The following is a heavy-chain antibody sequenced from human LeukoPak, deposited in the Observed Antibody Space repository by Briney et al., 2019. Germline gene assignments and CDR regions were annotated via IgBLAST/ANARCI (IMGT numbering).Heavy chain of an antibody. CDR2: IYYSGST. J-gene: IGHJ4*02. D-gene: IGHD2-15*01. CDR3: ARRGGYCSGGSCYSDFDY. Sequence: PSETLSLTCTASGGSISSSSYYWGWIRQPPGKGLEWIGSIYYSGSTYYNPSLKSRVTISVDTSKNQFSLKLSSVTAADTAVYYCARRGGYCSGGSCYSDFDYWGQGTLVTVSS. V-gene: IGHV4-39*07. CDR1: GGSISSSSYY.